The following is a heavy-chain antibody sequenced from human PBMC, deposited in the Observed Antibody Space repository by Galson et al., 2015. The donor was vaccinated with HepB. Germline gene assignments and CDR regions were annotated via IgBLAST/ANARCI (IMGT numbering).Heavy chain of an antibody. Sequence: SLRLSCAASGFTFSDYYMSWIRQAPGKGLGWVSYISSSSSYTNYADSVKGRFTISRDNAKNSLYLQMNSLRAEDTAVYYCATTPGSIAAAGKKGLDYWGQGTLVTVSS. CDR1: GFTFSDYY. CDR2: ISSSSSYT. D-gene: IGHD6-13*01. V-gene: IGHV3-11*06. J-gene: IGHJ4*02. CDR3: ATTPGSIAAAGKKGLDY.